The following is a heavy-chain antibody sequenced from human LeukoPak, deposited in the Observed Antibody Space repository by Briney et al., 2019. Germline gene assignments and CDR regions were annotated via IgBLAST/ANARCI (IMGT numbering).Heavy chain of an antibody. CDR2: ITGIGLHT. CDR3: AKAMRGPLT. Sequence: GGSLRLSCEASGFIFSTYGMSWVRQAPGEGFEWVSSITGIGLHTYYADSVKGRFTISRDNSKNTVYLQMNRLPAEDTAVYYCAKAMRGPLTWGQGTLVTVSS. CDR1: GFIFSTYG. J-gene: IGHJ5*02. V-gene: IGHV3-23*01. D-gene: IGHD3-10*01.